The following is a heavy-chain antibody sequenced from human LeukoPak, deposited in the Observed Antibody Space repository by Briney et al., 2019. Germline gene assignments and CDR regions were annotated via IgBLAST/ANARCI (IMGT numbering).Heavy chain of an antibody. J-gene: IGHJ3*02. CDR2: IYPDDSKT. D-gene: IGHD4/OR15-4a*01. CDR3: ATYFYGPTGYFAFDI. CDR1: GYRSHKHW. V-gene: IGHV5-51*01. Sequence: GESLKISCQGFGYRSHKHWVGWLRQRPGEGLEWMAVIYPDDSKTRCGPSCRGHVTLSVDKSINTAYLQWSSLEASDTAMYYSATYFYGPTGYFAFDIWGQGTSVTVSS.